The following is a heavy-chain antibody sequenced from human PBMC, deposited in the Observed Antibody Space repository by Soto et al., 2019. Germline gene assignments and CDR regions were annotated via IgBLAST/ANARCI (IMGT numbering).Heavy chain of an antibody. CDR2: IIPIFGTA. J-gene: IGHJ4*02. V-gene: IGHV1-69*13. Sequence: ASVKVSCKASGGTFSSYAISWVRQAPGQGLEWMGGIIPIFGTANYAQKFQGRVTITADESTSTAYMELSSLRSEDTAVYYCAALCSSTGCLDYGGQGTLVTVSS. D-gene: IGHD2-2*01. CDR1: GGTFSSYA. CDR3: AALCSSTGCLDY.